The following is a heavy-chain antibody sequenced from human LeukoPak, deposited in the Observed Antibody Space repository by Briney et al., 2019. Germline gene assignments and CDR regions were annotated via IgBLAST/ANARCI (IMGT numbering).Heavy chain of an antibody. V-gene: IGHV4-59*08. Sequence: SEALSLTCTVSGGSISSYYWSWIRQPPGKGLAWIGYIYASGSTSYNPSLKSRVTISVDTSRNHLSLKLGSVTAADTAVYYCARQNRYSSSSEFDYWGLGTLVTVSS. D-gene: IGHD6-6*01. J-gene: IGHJ4*02. CDR2: IYASGST. CDR1: GGSISSYY. CDR3: ARQNRYSSSSEFDY.